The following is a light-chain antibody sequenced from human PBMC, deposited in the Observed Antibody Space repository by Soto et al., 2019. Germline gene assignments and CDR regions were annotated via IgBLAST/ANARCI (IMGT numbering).Light chain of an antibody. J-gene: IGKJ3*01. CDR2: GAS. V-gene: IGKV3D-15*01. CDR3: QQYNDWPPIT. CDR1: QSVNDD. Sequence: EVVMTQSPATLSVSPGESATLSCRASQSVNDDVAWYQQKPGQAPRLLIYGASTRATDIPARFSGGGSGTELTLTLSSLQSEDFAIYYCQQYNDWPPITFGPGTKVNVK.